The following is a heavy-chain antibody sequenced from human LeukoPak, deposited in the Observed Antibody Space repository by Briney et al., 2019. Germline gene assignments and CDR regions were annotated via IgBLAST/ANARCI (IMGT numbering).Heavy chain of an antibody. CDR3: ARWLCSGGSCYHDY. CDR1: GFTFSGYS. J-gene: IGHJ4*02. D-gene: IGHD2-15*01. Sequence: GGSLRLSCAASGFTFSGYSMNWVRQAPGKGLEWVSSISDSSAYMYYADSVKGRFTISRDNAKNSLYQQMSSLRADDTAVYYCARWLCSGGSCYHDYWGQGTPVTVSS. CDR2: ISDSSAYM. V-gene: IGHV3-21*01.